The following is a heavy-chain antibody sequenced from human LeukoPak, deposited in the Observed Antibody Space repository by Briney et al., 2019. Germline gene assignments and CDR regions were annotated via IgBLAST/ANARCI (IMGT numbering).Heavy chain of an antibody. CDR2: ISGSGGST. D-gene: IGHD5-12*01. CDR1: GFTFSSYA. Sequence: GGSLRLSCAASGFTFSSYAMSWVRQAPGKGLEWVSGISGSGGSTYYADSVKGRFTISRDNSKNTLYLQMDSLRAEDTAVYYCAKGRGYTGREALHYWGQGTLVAVSS. CDR3: AKGRGYTGREALHY. J-gene: IGHJ4*02. V-gene: IGHV3-23*01.